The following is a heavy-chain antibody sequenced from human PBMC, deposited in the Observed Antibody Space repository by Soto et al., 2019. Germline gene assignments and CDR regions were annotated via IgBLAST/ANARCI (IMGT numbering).Heavy chain of an antibody. CDR2: MNPNSGNT. J-gene: IGHJ3*02. D-gene: IGHD4-17*01. V-gene: IGHV1-8*01. CDR1: GYTLTSYD. Sequence: GASVKVSCKDSGYTLTSYDIKWVRQATGQGLEWMGWMNPNSGNTGYAQKFQGRVTMTRNTSISTAYMELSSLRSEDTAVYYCARGLFYGADANDAFDIWGQGTMVTVSS. CDR3: ARGLFYGADANDAFDI.